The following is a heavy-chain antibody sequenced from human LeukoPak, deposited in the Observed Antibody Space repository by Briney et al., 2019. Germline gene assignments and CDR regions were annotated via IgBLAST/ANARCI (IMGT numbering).Heavy chain of an antibody. Sequence: PSQTLSLTCTVSGGSVSSGFYYWSWIRQPAGKGLEWIGRIYSSESINYNPSLKSRVTMSVDTSKNQFSLRLSSVTAADTAVYYCARDFRGIAVAGDYWGQGTLVTVSS. V-gene: IGHV4-61*02. J-gene: IGHJ4*02. CDR1: GGSVSSGFYY. CDR2: IYSSESI. D-gene: IGHD6-19*01. CDR3: ARDFRGIAVAGDY.